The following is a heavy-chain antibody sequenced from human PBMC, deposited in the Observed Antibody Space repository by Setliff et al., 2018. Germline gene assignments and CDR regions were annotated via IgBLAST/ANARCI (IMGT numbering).Heavy chain of an antibody. Sequence: GASVKVSCAVSGFTFNNYGMTWVRQAPGKGLEWVSGISGSGGTTYYADSVKGRFTISRDNPKNTLYLQMSSLRVEDTAIYYCVKTEPPGAGRGLYYFDYWGQGTLVTVSS. CDR3: VKTEPPGAGRGLYYFDY. J-gene: IGHJ4*02. V-gene: IGHV3-23*01. CDR2: ISGSGGTT. D-gene: IGHD6-19*01. CDR1: GFTFNNYG.